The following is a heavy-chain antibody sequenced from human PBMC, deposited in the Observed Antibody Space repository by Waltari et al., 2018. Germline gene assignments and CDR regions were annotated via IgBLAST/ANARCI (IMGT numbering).Heavy chain of an antibody. CDR1: GGSISSHY. CDR3: ARGGQQLVLYAFDI. CDR2: IYYSGST. V-gene: IGHV4-59*11. D-gene: IGHD6-13*01. Sequence: QVQLQESGPGLVKPSETLSLTCTVSGGSISSHYWSWIRQPPGKGLEWIGYIYYSGSTNYNPSLKSRVTISVDTSKNQFSLKLSSVTAADTAVYYCARGGQQLVLYAFDIWGQGTMVTVSS. J-gene: IGHJ3*02.